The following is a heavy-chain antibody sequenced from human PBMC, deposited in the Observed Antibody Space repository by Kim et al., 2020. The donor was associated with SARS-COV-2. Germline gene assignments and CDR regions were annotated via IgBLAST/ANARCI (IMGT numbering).Heavy chain of an antibody. V-gene: IGHV3-30*04. Sequence: GGSLRLSCAASGFTFSSYAMHWVRQAPGKGLEWVAVISYDGSNKYYADSVKGRFTISRDNSKNTLYLQMNSLRAEDTAVYYCTRDLGDYVAYYYYGMDVWGQGTTVTVSS. D-gene: IGHD4-17*01. CDR3: TRDLGDYVAYYYYGMDV. CDR2: ISYDGSNK. CDR1: GFTFSSYA. J-gene: IGHJ6*02.